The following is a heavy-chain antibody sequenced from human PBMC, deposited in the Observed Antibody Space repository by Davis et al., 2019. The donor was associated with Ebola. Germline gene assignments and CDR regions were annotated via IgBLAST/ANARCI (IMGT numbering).Heavy chain of an antibody. V-gene: IGHV3-7*01. D-gene: IGHD2-15*01. Sequence: GGSLRLSCAASGFTFSSYWMSWVRQAPGKGLEWVANIKQDGSEKYYVDSVKGRFTISRDNAKNSLYLQMNSLRAEDTAVYYCARDFAYCSGGSCYSVYYYGMDVWGQGTTVTVSS. CDR1: GFTFSSYW. J-gene: IGHJ6*02. CDR3: ARDFAYCSGGSCYSVYYYGMDV. CDR2: IKQDGSEK.